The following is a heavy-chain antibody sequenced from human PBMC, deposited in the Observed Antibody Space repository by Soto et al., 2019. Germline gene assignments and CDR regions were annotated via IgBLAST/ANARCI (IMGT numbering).Heavy chain of an antibody. D-gene: IGHD6-6*01. J-gene: IGHJ5*02. Sequence: SETLSLTCTVSGGSISSYYWSWIRQPPGKGLEWIGYIYYSGSTNYNPSLKSRVTISVDTSKNQFSLKLSSVTAADTAVYYCARDRIAARPSGWFDPWGQGTLVTVSS. CDR2: IYYSGST. CDR3: ARDRIAARPSGWFDP. CDR1: GGSISSYY. V-gene: IGHV4-59*01.